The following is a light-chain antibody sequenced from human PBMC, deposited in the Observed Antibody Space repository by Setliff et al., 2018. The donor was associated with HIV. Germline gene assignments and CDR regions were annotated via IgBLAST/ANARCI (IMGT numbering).Light chain of an antibody. CDR2: RNN. V-gene: IGLV1-47*01. Sequence: QSVLTQPPSASGTPGQRVTISCSGSSPNIGSNFIYWYQQVSGTAPKLLIYRNNQRPPGVPDRFSGSKSGTSASLAVSGLRSEDEAEYFCAAWDDNLSAVVFGGGTKVTVL. CDR3: AAWDDNLSAVV. J-gene: IGLJ2*01. CDR1: SPNIGSNF.